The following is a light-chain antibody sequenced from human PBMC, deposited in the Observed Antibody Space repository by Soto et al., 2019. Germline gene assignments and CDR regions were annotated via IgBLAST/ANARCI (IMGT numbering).Light chain of an antibody. CDR1: QDITHF. J-gene: IGKJ4*01. CDR2: DAS. V-gene: IGKV1-33*01. CDR3: QQYDNVLLT. Sequence: DMQMTQSPSSLSASVGDRVTITCQASQDITHFLNWYQQKPGKAPKLLIYDASKLQAGVPSRFSGSGSGTEFTLTISRLQPEDIAIYFCQQYDNVLLTFGGGTKVEIK.